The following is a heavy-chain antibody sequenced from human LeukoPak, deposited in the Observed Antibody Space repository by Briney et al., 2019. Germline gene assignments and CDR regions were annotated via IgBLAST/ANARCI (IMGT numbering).Heavy chain of an antibody. CDR3: ARGEYYDSSDCDY. D-gene: IGHD3-22*01. V-gene: IGHV3-33*01. Sequence: GRSLRLSCAASGFTFSSYGMHWVRQAPDKGLEWVAVIWYDGSNKYYADSVKGRFTISRDNSKNTLYLQMNSLRAEDTAVYYCARGEYYDSSDCDYWGQGTLVTVSS. CDR2: IWYDGSNK. CDR1: GFTFSSYG. J-gene: IGHJ4*02.